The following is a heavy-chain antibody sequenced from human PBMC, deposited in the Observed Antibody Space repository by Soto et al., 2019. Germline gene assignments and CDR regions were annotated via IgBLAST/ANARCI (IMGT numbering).Heavy chain of an antibody. CDR2: ISYDGSNK. CDR3: SKSLPVHVGRAAKQVATIAVEGFDYS. D-gene: IGHD5-12*01. V-gene: IGHV3-30*18. J-gene: IGHJ4*02. Sequence: QVQLVESGGGVVQPGRSLRLSCAASGFTFSSYGMHWVRQAAGKGLAWVAVISYDGSNKYYADSVKGRFTTSRDNSKNPLYLQMNRLRAEETGVYYCSKSLPVHVGRAAKQVATIAVEGFDYSWGQRTLVTVYS. CDR1: GFTFSSYG.